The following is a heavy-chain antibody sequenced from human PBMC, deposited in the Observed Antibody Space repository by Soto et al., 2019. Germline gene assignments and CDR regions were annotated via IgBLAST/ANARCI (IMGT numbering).Heavy chain of an antibody. CDR2: VYYTGST. D-gene: IGHD3-16*01. CDR3: ARTRMIESWIDS. Sequence: PSETLSLTCNVSGSSISSYYWSWLRQPPGKGLEWMGYVYYTGSTLYNPSLKSRVTISVDMSKKEVSLRLRSVIAADTAVYYCARTRMIESWIDSWGQGTPVTVS. V-gene: IGHV4-59*01. J-gene: IGHJ4*02. CDR1: GSSISSYY.